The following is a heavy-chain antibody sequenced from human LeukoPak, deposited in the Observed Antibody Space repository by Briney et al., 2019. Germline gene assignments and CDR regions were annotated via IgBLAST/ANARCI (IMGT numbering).Heavy chain of an antibody. J-gene: IGHJ4*02. CDR1: GFTFSSYS. D-gene: IGHD6-19*01. CDR3: AREAVAGLCLDY. Sequence: GGSLRLSCAASGFTFSSYSMHWVRQAPGKGLVWVSRINSDGSSTSHADSVKGRFTISRDNAKNTLYLQMNSLRAEDTAVYYCAREAVAGLCLDYWGQGTLVTVSS. V-gene: IGHV3-74*01. CDR2: INSDGSST.